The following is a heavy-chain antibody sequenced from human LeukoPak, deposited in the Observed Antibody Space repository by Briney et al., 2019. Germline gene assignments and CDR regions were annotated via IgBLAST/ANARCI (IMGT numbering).Heavy chain of an antibody. CDR1: GGSFSGYY. J-gene: IGHJ5*02. Sequence: PSETLSLTCAVYGGSFSGYYWSWIRQPPGKGLEWIGEINHSGSTNYNPSLKSRVTISVDTSKNQFSLKLSSVTAADTAVYYCASAPMVRRYNWFDPWGQGTLVTVSS. CDR3: ASAPMVRRYNWFDP. D-gene: IGHD3-10*01. V-gene: IGHV4-34*01. CDR2: INHSGST.